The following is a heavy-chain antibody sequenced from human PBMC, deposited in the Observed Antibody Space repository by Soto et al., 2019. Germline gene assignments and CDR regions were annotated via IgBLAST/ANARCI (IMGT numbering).Heavy chain of an antibody. CDR1: GFTFGNYW. CDR2: IKQDGSER. J-gene: IGHJ5*02. CDR3: ASARHIGP. D-gene: IGHD2-21*01. V-gene: IGHV3-7*01. Sequence: QAGGSLRLSCAASGFTFGNYWMSWVRRAPGKGPEWVANIKQDGSERNYVDSVKGRFTISRDNAENSLYLQMNSLRVEDTGVYYCASARHIGPWGQGTLVTVSS.